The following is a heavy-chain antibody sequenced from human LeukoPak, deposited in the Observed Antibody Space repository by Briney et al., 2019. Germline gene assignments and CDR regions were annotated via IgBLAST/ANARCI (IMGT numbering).Heavy chain of an antibody. J-gene: IGHJ4*02. V-gene: IGHV4-4*07. D-gene: IGHD1-26*01. CDR2: IYTSGST. Sequence: SETLSLTCTVSGGSISSYYWSWIRQPAGKGLEWIGRIYTSGSTNYNPSLKSRVTMSVDPSKNQFSLKLNSVTAADTAVYYCARTQSQSGSYRYYFGYWGQGTLVTVSS. CDR3: ARTQSQSGSYRYYFGY. CDR1: GGSISSYY.